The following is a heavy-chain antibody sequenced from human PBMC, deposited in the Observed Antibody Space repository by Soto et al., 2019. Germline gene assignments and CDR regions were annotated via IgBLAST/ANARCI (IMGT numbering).Heavy chain of an antibody. D-gene: IGHD3-3*01. CDR1: GYSFTSYW. CDR2: IDPSDSYT. V-gene: IGHV5-10-1*01. Sequence: GESLKISXKGSGYSFTSYWISWVRQMPGKGLEWMGRIDPSDSYTNYSPSFQGHVTISADKSISTAYLQWSSLKASDTAMYYCAVRFLEWLPYYYGMDVWGQGTTVTVSS. J-gene: IGHJ6*02. CDR3: AVRFLEWLPYYYGMDV.